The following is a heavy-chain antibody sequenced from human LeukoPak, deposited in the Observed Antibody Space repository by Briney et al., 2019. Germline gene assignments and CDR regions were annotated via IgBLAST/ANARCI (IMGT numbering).Heavy chain of an antibody. CDR3: ARVFEVADYYFDY. J-gene: IGHJ4*02. D-gene: IGHD2-15*01. CDR2: IYTSGST. Sequence: SQTLSLTCTVSGGSISSGSYYWSWIRQPAGKGLEWIGRIYTSGSTNYNPSLKSRVTISVDTSKNQFSLKLSSVTAADTAVYYCARVFEVADYYFDYWGQGTLVTVSS. V-gene: IGHV4-61*02. CDR1: GGSISSGSYY.